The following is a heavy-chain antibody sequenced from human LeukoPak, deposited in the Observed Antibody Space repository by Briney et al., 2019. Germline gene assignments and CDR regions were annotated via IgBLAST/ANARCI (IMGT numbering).Heavy chain of an antibody. V-gene: IGHV3-7*01. CDR2: IKQDGSDK. Sequence: GGSLRLSCTASGFTFSSYWMSWVRQAPGKGLEWVANIKQDGSDKYYVDSVKGRFTISRDNAKNSLYLQMNSLRAEDTAVYSCARGSSGWYVSSWFDPWGQGTLVTVSS. CDR3: ARGSSGWYVSSWFDP. CDR1: GFTFSSYW. J-gene: IGHJ5*02. D-gene: IGHD6-19*01.